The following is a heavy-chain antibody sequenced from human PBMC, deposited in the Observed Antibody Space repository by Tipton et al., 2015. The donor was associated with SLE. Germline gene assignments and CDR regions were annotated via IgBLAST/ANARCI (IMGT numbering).Heavy chain of an antibody. CDR2: IKHDGSEK. D-gene: IGHD3-3*01. CDR3: ARGDYDFWSGSYYFDY. V-gene: IGHV3-7*01. Sequence: SLRLSCAASGFTFSSYWMTWVRQAPGKGLEWVANIKHDGSEKYYVDSVKGRFTISRDNAKNSLYLQMNSLRAEDTAVYYCARGDYDFWSGSYYFDYWGQGALVTVSS. J-gene: IGHJ4*02. CDR1: GFTFSSYW.